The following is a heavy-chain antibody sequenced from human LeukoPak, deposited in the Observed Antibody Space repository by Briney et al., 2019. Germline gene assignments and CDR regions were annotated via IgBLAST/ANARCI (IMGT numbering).Heavy chain of an antibody. CDR1: GGTFSSSS. CDR2: IIPVFGRR. CDR3: AKEAVEAGIPPYNWFDP. J-gene: IGHJ5*02. Sequence: SVKVSCKASGGTFSSSSFSWVRQAPGQGLEWMGGIIPVFGRRNYAQKFQGRVTITADESTSTAYMELSSLRSEDTAVYYCAKEAVEAGIPPYNWFDPWGQGTLATVSS. V-gene: IGHV1-69*13. D-gene: IGHD2-21*01.